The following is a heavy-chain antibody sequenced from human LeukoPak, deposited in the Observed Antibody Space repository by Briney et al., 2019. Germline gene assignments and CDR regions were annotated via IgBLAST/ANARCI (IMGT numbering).Heavy chain of an antibody. CDR2: MNPNSGNT. CDR3: ARLDSSGYRGDDFDY. Sequence: ASVKVSCKASGYTFTSYDINWVRQATGQGLEWMGWMNPNSGNTGYAQKFQGRVTITADESTSTAYMELSSLRSEDTAVYYCARLDSSGYRGDDFDYWGQGTLVTVSS. CDR1: GYTFTSYD. J-gene: IGHJ4*02. D-gene: IGHD3-22*01. V-gene: IGHV1-8*01.